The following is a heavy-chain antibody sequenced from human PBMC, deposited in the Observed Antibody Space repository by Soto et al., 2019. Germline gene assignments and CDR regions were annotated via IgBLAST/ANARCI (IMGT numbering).Heavy chain of an antibody. CDR3: ARSMHYSDGSNYSPFDY. Sequence: SETLSLTCAVSDGSINSRYWWSWVRQSPGKGLEWIGGIYHSGSTNYNPSLKSRVTISIDTSKNQFSLRLSSVTAADTAVYYCARSMHYSDGSNYSPFDYWGQGTLVTVSS. CDR1: DGSINSRYW. J-gene: IGHJ4*02. V-gene: IGHV4-4*02. D-gene: IGHD3-22*01. CDR2: IYHSGST.